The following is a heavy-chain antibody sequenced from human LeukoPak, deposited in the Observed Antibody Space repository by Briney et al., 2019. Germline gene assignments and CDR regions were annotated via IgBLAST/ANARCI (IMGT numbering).Heavy chain of an antibody. CDR3: ARTVAATSGRFSLGY. Sequence: SETLSLTCAVYGGSFSGYYWSWIRQPPGRGLEWIGEINHSGSTNYNPSLKSRVTISVDTSKNQFSLMLTSVTAADTAVYYCARTVAATSGRFSLGYWGQGTLVTVSS. D-gene: IGHD6-19*01. V-gene: IGHV4-34*01. CDR2: INHSGST. J-gene: IGHJ4*02. CDR1: GGSFSGYY.